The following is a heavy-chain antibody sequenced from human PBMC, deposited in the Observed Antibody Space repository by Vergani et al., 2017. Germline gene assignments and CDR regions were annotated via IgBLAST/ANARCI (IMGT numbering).Heavy chain of an antibody. V-gene: IGHV3-30*02. D-gene: IGHD3-10*01. CDR2: IRYDGSNK. CDR3: AKDGFRVVRGVIINGFDY. Sequence: QVQLVESGGGVVQPGGSLRLSCAASGFTFSSYGMHWVRQAPGKGLEWVAFIRYDGSNKYYADSVKGRFTISRDNSKNTLYLQINSLRAEDTAVYYCAKDGFRVVRGVIINGFDYWGQGTLVTVSS. CDR1: GFTFSSYG. J-gene: IGHJ4*02.